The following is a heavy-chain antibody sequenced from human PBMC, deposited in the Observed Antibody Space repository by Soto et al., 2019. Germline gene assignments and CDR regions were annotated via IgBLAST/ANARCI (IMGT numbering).Heavy chain of an antibody. CDR3: AKGPAPELLWFGELPPFDY. J-gene: IGHJ4*02. D-gene: IGHD3-10*01. CDR2: ISGSGGST. CDR1: GFTFSSYA. V-gene: IGHV3-23*01. Sequence: PGGSLRLSCAASGFTFSSYAMSWVRQAPGKGLEWVSAISGSGGSTYYADSVKGRFTISRDNSKNTLYLQMNSLRAEDTAVYYCAKGPAPELLWFGELPPFDYWGQGTLVTVSS.